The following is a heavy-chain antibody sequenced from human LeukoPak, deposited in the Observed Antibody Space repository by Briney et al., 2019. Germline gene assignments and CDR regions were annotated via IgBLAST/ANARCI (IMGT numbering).Heavy chain of an antibody. CDR3: ASDEGMTSSV. CDR2: INHSGST. D-gene: IGHD1-14*01. V-gene: IGHV4-34*01. CDR1: GFTFRNYG. Sequence: GSLRLSCAASGFTFRNYGMHWIRQAPGKGLEWIGEINHSGSTNYNPSLKSRVTISVDTSKNQFSLKLSSVTAADTAVYYCASDEGMTSSVWGQGILVTVSS. J-gene: IGHJ4*02.